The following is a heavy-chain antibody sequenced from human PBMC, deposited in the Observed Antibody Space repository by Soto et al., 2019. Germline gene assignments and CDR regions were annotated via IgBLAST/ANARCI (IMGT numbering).Heavy chain of an antibody. J-gene: IGHJ6*02. CDR2: IIPIFGTA. CDR3: ARGRVNYYYGMDV. V-gene: IGHV1-69*13. CDR1: GGTFSSYA. D-gene: IGHD6-13*01. Sequence: VASVKVSCKASGGTFSSYAISWVRQAPGQGLEWMGGIIPIFGTANYAQKFQGRVTITADESTSTAYMELSSLRSEDTAVYYCARGRVNYYYGMDVWGQGTTVTVSS.